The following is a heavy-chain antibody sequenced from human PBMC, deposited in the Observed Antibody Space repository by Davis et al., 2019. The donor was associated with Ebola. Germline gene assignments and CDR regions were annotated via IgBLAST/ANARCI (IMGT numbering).Heavy chain of an antibody. CDR1: GGSISSYY. Sequence: SETLSLTCTVSGGSISSYYWSWIRQPPGKGLEWIGYIYYSGSTNYNPSLKSRVTISVDTSKNQFSLKLSSVTAADTAVYYCARDRGFRYCSSTSCYGWGWFDPWGQGTLVTVSS. J-gene: IGHJ5*02. CDR3: ARDRGFRYCSSTSCYGWGWFDP. CDR2: IYYSGST. D-gene: IGHD2-2*01. V-gene: IGHV4-59*01.